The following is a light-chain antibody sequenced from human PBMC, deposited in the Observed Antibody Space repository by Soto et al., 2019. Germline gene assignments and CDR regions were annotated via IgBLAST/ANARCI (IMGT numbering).Light chain of an antibody. CDR3: QQSLSTLLT. CDR2: GAS. Sequence: DIQMTQPPSSLSASVGDRVTITCRASQSISGYLNWYQQKPGKAPKVLISGASTLHNGVPSRFSGRGSGTDFTLTISSLQPEDVATYYCQQSLSTLLTFGGGTKVEIK. V-gene: IGKV1-39*01. J-gene: IGKJ4*01. CDR1: QSISGY.